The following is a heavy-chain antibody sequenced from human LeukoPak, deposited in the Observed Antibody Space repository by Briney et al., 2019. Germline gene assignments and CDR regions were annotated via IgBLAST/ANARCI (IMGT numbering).Heavy chain of an antibody. Sequence: GGSLRLSCAASGFTVSSNYMSWVRQAPGRGLECVSIVYSGGSTYYADSVKGRFTISRDNSKNTLYLQMNSLRAEDTAVYYCAREGGGSFGRSYFFDYWGQGTLVTVSS. CDR2: VYSGGST. V-gene: IGHV3-53*01. CDR3: AREGGGSFGRSYFFDY. J-gene: IGHJ4*01. CDR1: GFTVSSNY. D-gene: IGHD1-26*01.